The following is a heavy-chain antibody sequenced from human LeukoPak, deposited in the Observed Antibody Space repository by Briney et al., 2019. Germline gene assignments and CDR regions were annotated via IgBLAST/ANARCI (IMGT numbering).Heavy chain of an antibody. Sequence: GGSLRLSCAASGFPFSTHSLNWVRQAPGKGLEWVSSISAGGDFVYYGDSVKGRFTISRDNAKDSLYLQMNSLRAADTAVYYCSRLYCSSTKCYNLDYWGQGTLVTVSS. D-gene: IGHD2-2*02. V-gene: IGHV3-21*01. J-gene: IGHJ4*02. CDR1: GFPFSTHS. CDR3: SRLYCSSTKCYNLDY. CDR2: ISAGGDFV.